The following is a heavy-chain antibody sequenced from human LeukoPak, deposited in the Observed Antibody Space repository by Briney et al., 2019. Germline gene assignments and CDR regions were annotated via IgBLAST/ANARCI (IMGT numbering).Heavy chain of an antibody. CDR1: GYTFTSYD. D-gene: IGHD3-10*01. CDR3: ARGPINYGSGSYYY. J-gene: IGHJ4*02. V-gene: IGHV1-8*01. Sequence: ASVKVSCKASGYTFTSYDINWVRQATGQGLEWMGWMNPNSGDTGYAQKFQGRVTMTRNTSISTAYMELSSLRSEDTAVYYCARGPINYGSGSYYYWGQGTLVTVSS. CDR2: MNPNSGDT.